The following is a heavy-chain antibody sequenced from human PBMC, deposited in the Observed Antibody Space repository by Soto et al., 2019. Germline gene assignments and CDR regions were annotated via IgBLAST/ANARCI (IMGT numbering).Heavy chain of an antibody. Sequence: GGSLRLSCAASGFTVSSNYMSWVRQAPGKGLEWVSVIYSGGSTYYADSVKGRFTISRDNSKNTLYLQMNSLRAEDTAVYYCARDLRPDSSGYYDRDNSLDAFDIWGQGTMVTVSS. V-gene: IGHV3-66*01. CDR3: ARDLRPDSSGYYDRDNSLDAFDI. CDR1: GFTVSSNY. J-gene: IGHJ3*02. CDR2: IYSGGST. D-gene: IGHD3-22*01.